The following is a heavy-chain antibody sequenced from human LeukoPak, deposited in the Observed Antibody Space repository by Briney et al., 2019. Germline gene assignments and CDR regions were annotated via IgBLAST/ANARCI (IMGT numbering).Heavy chain of an antibody. CDR3: ARVESGSCSNTRCRNIDY. V-gene: IGHV3-74*01. D-gene: IGHD2-2*01. Sequence: GGSLRLSCAASGLTFRNYWLHWVRQAPGKGLVWVSRINIDGTDTSYADSVKGRFTISRDNAKNTLYLQMSSLRAEDTAVYYCARVESGSCSNTRCRNIDYWGQGTLVTVSS. CDR2: INIDGTDT. J-gene: IGHJ4*02. CDR1: GLTFRNYW.